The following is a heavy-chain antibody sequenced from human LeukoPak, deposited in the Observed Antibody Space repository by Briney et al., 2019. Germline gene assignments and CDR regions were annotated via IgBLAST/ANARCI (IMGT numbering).Heavy chain of an antibody. CDR2: IYTSGST. D-gene: IGHD5-18*01. J-gene: IGHJ6*03. CDR3: ARVSRKGTATYMDV. Sequence: SETLSLTYTVSGGSISSYYWSWIRQPAGKGLEWIGRIYTSGSTNYNPSLKSRVTMSVDTSKNQFSLKLSSVTAADTAVYYCARVSRKGTATYMDVWGKGTTVTVSS. V-gene: IGHV4-4*07. CDR1: GGSISSYY.